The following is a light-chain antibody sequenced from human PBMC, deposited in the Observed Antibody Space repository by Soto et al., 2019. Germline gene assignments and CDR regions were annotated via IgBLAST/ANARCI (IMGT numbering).Light chain of an antibody. CDR2: AAS. Sequence: DIQMTQSPSSLSPSVGDRVTITCRATQVISNYVAWYHQKRGKVPKRLIYAASTLQSGVPSRFSGSGPGTDSTLTISSRQPEDVATSDCQKYNSAPYAFGHGTKLETK. J-gene: IGKJ2*01. V-gene: IGKV1-27*01. CDR3: QKYNSAPYA. CDR1: QVISNY.